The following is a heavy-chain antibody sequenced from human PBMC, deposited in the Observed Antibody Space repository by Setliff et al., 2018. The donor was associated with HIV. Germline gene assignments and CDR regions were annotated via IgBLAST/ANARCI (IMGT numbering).Heavy chain of an antibody. CDR3: ARGREAFDI. D-gene: IGHD1-26*01. CDR2: INAYNGNT. CDR1: GYTFTNYV. Sequence: ASVKVSCKASGYTFTNYVISCVRQAPGQGLEWMGWINAYNGNTNYAQKLQGRVTITTDTSTITGYMELRSLSSGETAGYYCARGREAFDIWGQGTMVTVSS. V-gene: IGHV1-18*01. J-gene: IGHJ3*02.